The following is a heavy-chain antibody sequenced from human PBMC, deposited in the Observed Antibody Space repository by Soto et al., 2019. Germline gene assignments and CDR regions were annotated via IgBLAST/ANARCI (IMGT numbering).Heavy chain of an antibody. J-gene: IGHJ6*02. CDR2: IYSGGST. D-gene: IGHD5-18*01. CDR1: GFTVSSNY. V-gene: IGHV3-53*01. CDR3: ARGGGYSYGYYYGMDV. Sequence: GGSLRLSCAASGFTVSSNYMSWVRQAPGKGLEWVSVIYSGGSTYYADSVKGRFTISRDNSKNTLYLQMNSLRAEDTAVYYCARGGGYSYGYYYGMDVWGQGTTVTVSS.